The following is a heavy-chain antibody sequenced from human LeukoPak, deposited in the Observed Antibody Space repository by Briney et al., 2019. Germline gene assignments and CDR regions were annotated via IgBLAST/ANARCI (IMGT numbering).Heavy chain of an antibody. CDR2: IYYSVSI. CDR1: LGSISSSY. J-gene: IGHJ4*02. CDR3: AAIPPPWLVWWYFDY. V-gene: IGHV4-59*08. D-gene: IGHD6-19*01. Sequence: PPESLCLTPTLSLGSISSSYWSSVPQPPGKGLEWSGYIYYSVSIKYNPSTQSRVAISAATSKNQTPLTLSSVTAADTAVYYCAAIPPPWLVWWYFDYWGQGTLVTVSS.